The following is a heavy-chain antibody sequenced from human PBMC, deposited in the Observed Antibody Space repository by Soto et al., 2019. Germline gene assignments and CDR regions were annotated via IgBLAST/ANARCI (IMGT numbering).Heavy chain of an antibody. CDR2: INAGNGNT. CDR3: ARVGMVYSSSSFLVY. D-gene: IGHD6-6*01. V-gene: IGHV1-3*01. CDR1: GYTFTSYA. Sequence: QVQLVQSGAEVKKPGASVKVSCKASGYTFTSYAMHWVRQAPGQRLEWMGWINAGNGNTKYSQKFQGRVTITRDTSASTADMELSSLRSEDTAVYYCARVGMVYSSSSFLVYWGQGTLVTVSS. J-gene: IGHJ4*02.